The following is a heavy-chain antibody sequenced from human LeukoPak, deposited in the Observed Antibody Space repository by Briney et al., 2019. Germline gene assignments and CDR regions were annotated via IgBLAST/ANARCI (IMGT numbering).Heavy chain of an antibody. J-gene: IGHJ4*02. Sequence: PGRSLRLSCAASGFTFSSYEMNWVRQAPGKGLEWLSYISSGGSTIYYADSVKGRFTISRDNAKNSLFLQMNSLRAEDTAVYYCARDYYLDYWGQGTLVTVSS. CDR2: ISSGGSTI. CDR1: GFTFSSYE. CDR3: ARDYYLDY. V-gene: IGHV3-48*03.